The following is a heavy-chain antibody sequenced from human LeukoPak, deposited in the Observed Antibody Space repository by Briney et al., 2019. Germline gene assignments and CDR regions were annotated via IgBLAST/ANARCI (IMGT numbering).Heavy chain of an antibody. V-gene: IGHV3-7*04. CDR3: TRVGYIDEGIDY. CDR1: GFSFSIYS. D-gene: IGHD5-24*01. CDR2: IKQDGSKK. Sequence: SGGSLRLSCAASGFSFSIYSMSWVRQAPGKGLEWVANIKQDGSKKSYVDSVKGRFTISRDNAKNSLYLQMNSLRAEDTAIYYCTRVGYIDEGIDYWGQGTLVTVSS. J-gene: IGHJ4*02.